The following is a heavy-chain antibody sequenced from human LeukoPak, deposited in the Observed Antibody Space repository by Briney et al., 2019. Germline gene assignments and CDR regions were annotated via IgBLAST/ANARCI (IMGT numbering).Heavy chain of an antibody. Sequence: PGGSLRLSCAASGFTFSGYGMNWVRQAPGKGLEWVSSISDSGKNSYYADSVKGRFTISRDNSKNTLYLQMNSLRAEDTAVYYCAKQYTGHLDYWGQGTLVTVSS. CDR3: AKQYTGHLDY. J-gene: IGHJ4*02. D-gene: IGHD1-26*01. V-gene: IGHV3-23*01. CDR2: ISDSGKNS. CDR1: GFTFSGYG.